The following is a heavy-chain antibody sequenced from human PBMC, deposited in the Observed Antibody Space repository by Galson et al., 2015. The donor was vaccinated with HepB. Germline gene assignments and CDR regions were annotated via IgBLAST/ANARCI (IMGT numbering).Heavy chain of an antibody. CDR1: GFTFSSYS. CDR2: ISSSRSYI. Sequence: SLRLSCAASGFTFSSYSMNWVRQAPGKGLEWVSSISSSRSYIYYADSVKGRFTISRDNAKNSLYLQMNSLRAEDTAVYYCAREKAVAGYYFDYWGQGTLVTVSS. V-gene: IGHV3-21*01. CDR3: AREKAVAGYYFDY. D-gene: IGHD6-19*01. J-gene: IGHJ4*02.